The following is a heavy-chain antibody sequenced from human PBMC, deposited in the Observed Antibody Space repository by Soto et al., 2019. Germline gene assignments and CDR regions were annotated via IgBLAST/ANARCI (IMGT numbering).Heavy chain of an antibody. J-gene: IGHJ4*02. D-gene: IGHD6-13*01. CDR3: AKAGVVCSSWYPFMCFDY. CDR2: ISGSGGST. CDR1: GFTFSSYA. Sequence: GGSLRLSCAASGFTFSSYAMSWVRQAPGKGLEWVSAISGSGGSTYYADSVKGRFTISRDNSKNTLYLQMNSLRAEDTAVYYCAKAGVVCSSWYPFMCFDYWGQGTLVTVSS. V-gene: IGHV3-23*01.